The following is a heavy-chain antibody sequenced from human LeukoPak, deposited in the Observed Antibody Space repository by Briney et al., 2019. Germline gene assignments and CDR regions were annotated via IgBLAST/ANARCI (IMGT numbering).Heavy chain of an antibody. CDR3: ARAWTTVTTAFDI. V-gene: IGHV3-15*07. Sequence: GGSLRLSCAASGFNFDNAWMYWVRQAPGKGLEWVGRIKSKIDGGAIDYATPVKGRFTMSRDDSKKTLYLQMNSLRAEDTAVYYCARAWTTVTTAFDIWGQGTMVTVSS. CDR1: GFNFDNAW. CDR2: IKSKIDGGAI. D-gene: IGHD4-17*01. J-gene: IGHJ3*02.